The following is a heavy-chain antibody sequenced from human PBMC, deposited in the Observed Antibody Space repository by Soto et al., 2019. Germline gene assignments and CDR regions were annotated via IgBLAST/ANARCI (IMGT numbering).Heavy chain of an antibody. D-gene: IGHD6-13*01. CDR2: IYRGGRT. CDR3: ARAPVNLYSSSWYDY. CDR1: GFTFSSYA. Sequence: EVQLLESGGGLVQPGGSLRLSCAASGFTFSSYAMSWVRQAPGKGLEWVSAIYRGGRTYYADSVKGRFTISRDNSKNTLYLQMNSLRAEDTAGYYFARAPVNLYSSSWYDYWGQGALVTVSS. V-gene: IGHV3-23*01. J-gene: IGHJ4*02.